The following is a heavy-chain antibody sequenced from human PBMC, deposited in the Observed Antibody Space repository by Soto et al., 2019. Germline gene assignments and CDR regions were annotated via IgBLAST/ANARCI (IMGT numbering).Heavy chain of an antibody. Sequence: PGGSLRLCCAGSGFTFSTFDIHWVRQAPRKGLEWVSGIGTLSDTFYAASVQGRFTISRQNAKNSVYLQMNSLRAGDTAFYYCARGRSFSYDSTPPPMFDPWGQGTLVTVSS. CDR1: GFTFSTFD. D-gene: IGHD3-10*01. J-gene: IGHJ5*02. CDR2: IGTLSDT. V-gene: IGHV3-13*01. CDR3: ARGRSFSYDSTPPPMFDP.